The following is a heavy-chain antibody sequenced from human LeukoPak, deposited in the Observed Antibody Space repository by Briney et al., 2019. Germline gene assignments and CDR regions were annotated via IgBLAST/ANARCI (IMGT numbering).Heavy chain of an antibody. CDR3: ARDFYGSGSPTPGY. CDR2: IYYSGST. Sequence: SQTLSLTCTVSGGSISSGSYYWSWIRQPPGKGLEWIGYIYYSGSTNYNPSLKSRVTISVDTSKNQFSLKLSSVTAADTAVYYCARDFYGSGSPTPGYWGQGTLVTVSS. J-gene: IGHJ4*02. D-gene: IGHD3-10*01. CDR1: GGSISSGSYY. V-gene: IGHV4-61*01.